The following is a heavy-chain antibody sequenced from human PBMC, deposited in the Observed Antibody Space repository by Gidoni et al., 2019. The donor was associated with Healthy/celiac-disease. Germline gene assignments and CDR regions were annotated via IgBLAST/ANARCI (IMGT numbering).Heavy chain of an antibody. CDR2: ISWNSGSI. CDR3: AKGLGWELFHYFDY. CDR1: GFTFDDYA. J-gene: IGHJ4*02. Sequence: EVQLVESGGGLVQPGRSLRLSCAASGFTFDDYAMHWVRQAPGKGLEWVSGISWNSGSIGYADSVKGRFTISRDNAKNSLYLQMNSLRAEDTALYYCAKGLGWELFHYFDYWGQGTLVTVSS. D-gene: IGHD1-26*01. V-gene: IGHV3-9*01.